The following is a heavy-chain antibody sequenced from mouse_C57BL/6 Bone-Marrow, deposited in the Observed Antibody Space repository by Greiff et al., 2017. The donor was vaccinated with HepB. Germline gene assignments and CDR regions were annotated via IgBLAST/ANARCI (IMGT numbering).Heavy chain of an antibody. Sequence: EVQLQQSGPELVKPGASVKIPCKASGYTFTDYNMDWVKQSHGKSLEWIGDINPNNGGTIYNQKFKGKATLTVDKSSSTAYMELRSLTSEDTAVYYCARKGYDYDVSFYWYFDVWGTGTTVTVSS. D-gene: IGHD2-4*01. CDR3: ARKGYDYDVSFYWYFDV. V-gene: IGHV1-18*01. J-gene: IGHJ1*03. CDR1: GYTFTDYN. CDR2: INPNNGGT.